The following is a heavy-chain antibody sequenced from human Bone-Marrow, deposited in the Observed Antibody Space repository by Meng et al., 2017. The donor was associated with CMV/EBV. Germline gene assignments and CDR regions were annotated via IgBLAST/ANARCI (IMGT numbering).Heavy chain of an antibody. J-gene: IGHJ6*02. Sequence: GGSLRLSCAASGFTFSSYSMNWVRQAPGKGLEWVSSISSSSSYIYYADSVKGRFTISRDNAKNSLYLQMNSLRAEDTAVYYCAKDYQRSSPYGMDVWGQGTTVTVSS. V-gene: IGHV3-21*01. D-gene: IGHD1-26*01. CDR2: ISSSSSYI. CDR3: AKDYQRSSPYGMDV. CDR1: GFTFSSYS.